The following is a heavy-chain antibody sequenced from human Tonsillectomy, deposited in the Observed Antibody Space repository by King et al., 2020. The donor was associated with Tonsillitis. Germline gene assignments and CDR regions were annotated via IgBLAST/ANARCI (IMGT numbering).Heavy chain of an antibody. V-gene: IGHV7-4-1*02. CDR3: ARGPLDYDSTGYYAARYFDY. D-gene: IGHD3-22*01. Sequence: QLVQSGSELKKPGASVKVSCKASGYTFTSYALNWVRQAPGQGLEWMGWINTNTGIPTYAQGFTGRFVFSLDTSVSTAXLQISSLMSEDTAVYYFARGPLDYDSTGYYAARYFDYWGQGXLVTVSS. J-gene: IGHJ4*02. CDR1: GYTFTSYA. CDR2: INTNTGIP.